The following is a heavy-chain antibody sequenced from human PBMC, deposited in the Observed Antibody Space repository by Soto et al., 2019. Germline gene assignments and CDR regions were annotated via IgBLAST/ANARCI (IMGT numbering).Heavy chain of an antibody. CDR3: AKPSSSSWYYFDY. V-gene: IGHV1-46*03. Sequence: QVQLVQSGAEVKKPGASVNVSCKASGYTFTTYYMHWVRQAPGQGLEWMGIINPSGGSTSYAQKFQGRVTMTRDTSTSTVYMELSGLRSEDTAVYYCAKPSSSSWYYFDYWGQGTLVTVSS. CDR1: GYTFTTYY. CDR2: INPSGGST. D-gene: IGHD6-13*01. J-gene: IGHJ4*02.